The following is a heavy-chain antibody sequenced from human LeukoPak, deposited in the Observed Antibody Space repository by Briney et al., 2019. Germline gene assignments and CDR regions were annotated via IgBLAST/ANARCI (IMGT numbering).Heavy chain of an antibody. V-gene: IGHV3-7*03. CDR2: INKDGSEE. D-gene: IGHD6-13*01. CDR1: GFTFSTYW. Sequence: PGGSLRLSCAASGFTFSTYWMSWVRQAPGKGLEWVANINKDGSEEHYLDSVKGRFTISRDNAENSLFLQMNSLRAEDTAVYHCAREAVHCGGSSCLKAYWGQGTLVTVSS. CDR3: AREAVHCGGSSCLKAY. J-gene: IGHJ4*02.